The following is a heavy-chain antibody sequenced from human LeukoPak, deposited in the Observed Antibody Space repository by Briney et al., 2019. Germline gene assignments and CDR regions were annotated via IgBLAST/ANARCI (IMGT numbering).Heavy chain of an antibody. V-gene: IGHV3-7*01. J-gene: IGHJ4*02. CDR3: VRDYDVIGETN. D-gene: IGHD2-21*01. CDR1: GFTFSRYW. CDR2: INQDGSEK. Sequence: GGSLRLSCAVSGFTFSRYWMNWVRQAPGKGLEWVANINQDGSEKYYVDSVKSRFTISRDNAKNSLYLQMNSLRAEDTAVYYCVRDYDVIGETNWGQGTLVTVSS.